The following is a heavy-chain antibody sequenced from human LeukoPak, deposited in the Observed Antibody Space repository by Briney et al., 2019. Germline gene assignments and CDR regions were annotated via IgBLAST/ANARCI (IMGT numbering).Heavy chain of an antibody. V-gene: IGHV4-39*07. D-gene: IGHD3-22*01. CDR1: GGSTGSSSYY. J-gene: IGHJ6*03. Sequence: KPSETLSLTCTISGGSTGSSSYYWGWIRQPPGKGLEWIGTIDHSGSAYYRPSLKSRATISVDTSKRQFSLKLSSVTAADTAVYYCARETNDYFDSSAYMDVWGQGTTVTVSS. CDR2: IDHSGSA. CDR3: ARETNDYFDSSAYMDV.